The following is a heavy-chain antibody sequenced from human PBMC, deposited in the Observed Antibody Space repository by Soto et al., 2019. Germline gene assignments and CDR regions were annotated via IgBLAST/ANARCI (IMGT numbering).Heavy chain of an antibody. CDR2: IFYTGRT. CDR3: AREFSNSPEAFDY. Sequence: PSETLSLTCTVSGGSVNSDDYYWSWIRQPPGKGLEWIGYIFYTGRTNYNPSLASRVTISLDTSTNQFSLRLSSVTAAGTAVFYCAREFSNSPEAFDYWGQGAPVPVYS. V-gene: IGHV4-61*08. J-gene: IGHJ4*02. D-gene: IGHD1-1*01. CDR1: GGSVNSDDYY.